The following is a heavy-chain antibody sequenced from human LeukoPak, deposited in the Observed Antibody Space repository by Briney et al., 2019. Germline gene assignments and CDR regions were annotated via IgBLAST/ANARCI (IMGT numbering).Heavy chain of an antibody. D-gene: IGHD3-10*01. Sequence: SETLSLTCTVSGGSISRYFWSWIRPPPGTGRGWMGYIYYSGNTNYNPSLKSRVTIPVDTSKHRFSLKLSSVPAADTAVFCCARGGGWFGELLPWGQGTLVTVSS. CDR1: GGSISRYF. V-gene: IGHV4-59*01. J-gene: IGHJ4*02. CDR2: IYYSGNT. CDR3: ARGGGWFGELLP.